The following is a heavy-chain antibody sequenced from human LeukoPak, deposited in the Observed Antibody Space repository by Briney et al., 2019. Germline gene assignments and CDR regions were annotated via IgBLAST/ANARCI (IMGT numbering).Heavy chain of an antibody. Sequence: GRSLRLSCAASGFTFSSYGMHWVRQAPGKGLEWVAVIWYDGSHKYYADSVKGRFTISRDNSKNTLYLQMNSLRAEDTAVYYCASGAGYCSGGSCSPDSYYFDYWGQGTLVTVSS. CDR3: ASGAGYCSGGSCSPDSYYFDY. J-gene: IGHJ4*02. CDR2: IWYDGSHK. CDR1: GFTFSSYG. V-gene: IGHV3-33*01. D-gene: IGHD2-15*01.